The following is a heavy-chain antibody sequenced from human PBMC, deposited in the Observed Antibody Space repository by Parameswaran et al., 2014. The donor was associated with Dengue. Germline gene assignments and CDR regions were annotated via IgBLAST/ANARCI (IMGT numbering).Heavy chain of an antibody. CDR2: ITSSSTAM. Sequence: VRQAPGKGLEWVSYITSSSTAMYYADSVKGRFTVSRDNAKNSLYLQMNSLRAEDTAIYYCARDNGGFDYWGLGTLVTVSS. CDR3: ARDNGGFDY. V-gene: IGHV3-48*01. D-gene: IGHD2-8*01. J-gene: IGHJ4*02.